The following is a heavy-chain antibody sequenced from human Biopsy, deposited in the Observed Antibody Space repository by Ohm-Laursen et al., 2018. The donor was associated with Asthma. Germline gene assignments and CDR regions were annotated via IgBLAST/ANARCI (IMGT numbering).Heavy chain of an antibody. Sequence: SSLRLSCAASGFVFSQSGMHWVRQAPGKGLEWVALISSDGHNKYYKDSVEGRFTISRDNSKLRLYLEINSLRVEDSAVYYCARESGQDSGGTGAFDRWGQGIMVAVSS. J-gene: IGHJ3*02. CDR2: ISSDGHNK. CDR3: ARESGQDSGGTGAFDR. CDR1: GFVFSQSG. V-gene: IGHV3-30*03. D-gene: IGHD4-23*01.